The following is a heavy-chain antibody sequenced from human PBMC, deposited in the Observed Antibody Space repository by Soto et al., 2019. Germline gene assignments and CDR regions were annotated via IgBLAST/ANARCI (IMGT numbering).Heavy chain of an antibody. Sequence: QVQLVESGGGVVQPGRSLRLSCAASGFTFSTYGMHWVRQAPGKGLEWVAVIWYDGSSKYYADSVKGRFTISRDNSKNTLYLQMNSLRVEDTAVYYCARDGGCLRLYNWFDPWGQGTLVTVSS. CDR2: IWYDGSSK. CDR3: ARDGGCLRLYNWFDP. D-gene: IGHD5-12*01. CDR1: GFTFSTYG. V-gene: IGHV3-33*01. J-gene: IGHJ5*02.